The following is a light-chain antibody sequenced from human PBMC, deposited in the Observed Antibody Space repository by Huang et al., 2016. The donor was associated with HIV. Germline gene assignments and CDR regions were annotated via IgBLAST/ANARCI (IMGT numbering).Light chain of an antibody. CDR1: DRVSTN. CDR2: GAS. CDR3: QQYNNWPVT. J-gene: IGKJ4*01. Sequence: EKVMAQSPGTLSVSPGERATLSCRASDRVSTNVAWYQQRPGQAPRLLSYGASTRATGIPARFSGSGSGTEFALTISSMQSEDFAVYYCQQYNNWPVTFGGGTKVEIK. V-gene: IGKV3-15*01.